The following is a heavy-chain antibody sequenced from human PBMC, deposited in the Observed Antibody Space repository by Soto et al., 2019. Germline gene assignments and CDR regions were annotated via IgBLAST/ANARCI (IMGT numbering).Heavy chain of an antibody. CDR1: GFTFSSYG. J-gene: IGHJ5*02. D-gene: IGHD6-13*01. CDR3: AKDSSSWATLNNWFDP. CDR2: ISYDGSNK. Sequence: GGSLRLSCAASGFTFSSYGMHWVRQAPGKGLEWVAVISYDGSNKYYADSVKGRFTISRDNSKNTLYLQMNSLRAEDTAVYYCAKDSSSWATLNNWFDPWGKGTLVTVSS. V-gene: IGHV3-30*18.